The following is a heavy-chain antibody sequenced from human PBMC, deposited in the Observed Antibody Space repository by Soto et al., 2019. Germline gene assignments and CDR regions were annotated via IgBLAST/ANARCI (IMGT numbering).Heavy chain of an antibody. Sequence: QVQLQESGPGLVKPSGTLSLTCAVSGGAISSSNWCSWDRQPPGKGLEWIREIYHSGSTNYNPSRKSRVTISVDTSKNQSSLKLSSVTAAETAVYYCARSTMIRSFDYRRQGTLVTVSS. CDR1: GGAISSSNW. CDR2: IYHSGST. D-gene: IGHD3-22*01. J-gene: IGHJ4*02. CDR3: ARSTMIRSFDY. V-gene: IGHV4-4*02.